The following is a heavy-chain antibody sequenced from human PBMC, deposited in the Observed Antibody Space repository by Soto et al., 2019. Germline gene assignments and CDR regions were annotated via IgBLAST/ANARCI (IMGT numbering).Heavy chain of an antibody. CDR1: GFNFNSYT. V-gene: IGHV3-21*01. CDR3: ARDCSGGSCYPGMDV. Sequence: GGSLRLSCAASGFNFNSYTINWVRQAPGKQLEWLSSISSSGYIFSTDSVRGRFTISRDNAKNSVYLQINSLRAEDTAVYFCARDCSGGSCYPGMDVWGQGTTVTVSS. D-gene: IGHD2-15*01. J-gene: IGHJ6*02. CDR2: ISSSGYI.